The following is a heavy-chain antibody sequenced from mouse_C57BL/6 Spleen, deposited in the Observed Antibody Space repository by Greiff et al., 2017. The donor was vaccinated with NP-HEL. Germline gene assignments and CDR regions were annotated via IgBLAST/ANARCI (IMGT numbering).Heavy chain of an antibody. CDR2: ISDGGSYT. CDR1: GFTFSSYA. CDR3: AREDSKSFDY. J-gene: IGHJ2*01. Sequence: EVMLVESGGGLVKPGGSLKLSCAASGFTFSSYAMSWVRQTPEKRLEWVATISDGGSYTYYPDNVKGRFTISRDNAKNNLYLQMSHLKSEDTAMYYCAREDSKSFDYWGQGTTLTVSS. D-gene: IGHD2-5*01. V-gene: IGHV5-4*01.